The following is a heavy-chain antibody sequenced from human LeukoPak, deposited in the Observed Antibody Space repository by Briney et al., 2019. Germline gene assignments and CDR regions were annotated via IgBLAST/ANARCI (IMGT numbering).Heavy chain of an antibody. Sequence: SEILSLTCAVYGGSFSGYYWSWIRQPPGKGLEWIGEINHSGSANYNPSLKSRVTISVDTSKNQFSLKLSSVTAADTAVYYCARLYNYDFWSGLGEDAFDIWGQGTMVTVSS. CDR2: INHSGSA. CDR3: ARLYNYDFWSGLGEDAFDI. D-gene: IGHD3-3*01. CDR1: GGSFSGYY. J-gene: IGHJ3*02. V-gene: IGHV4-34*01.